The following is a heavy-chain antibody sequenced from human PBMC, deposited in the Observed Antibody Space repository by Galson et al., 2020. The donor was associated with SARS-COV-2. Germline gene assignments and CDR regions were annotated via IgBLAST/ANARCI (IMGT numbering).Heavy chain of an antibody. CDR2: IYHSGST. CDR3: ARNKYYDFWSGYSNDYYYYMDV. CDR1: GGSISSGGYS. Sequence: SETLSLTCAVSGGSISSGGYSWSWIRQPPGKGLEWIGYIYHSGSTYYNPSLKSRVTISVDRSKNQFSLKLSSVTAADTAVYYCARNKYYDFWSGYSNDYYYYMDVWGKGTTVTVSS. D-gene: IGHD3-3*01. V-gene: IGHV4-30-2*01. J-gene: IGHJ6*03.